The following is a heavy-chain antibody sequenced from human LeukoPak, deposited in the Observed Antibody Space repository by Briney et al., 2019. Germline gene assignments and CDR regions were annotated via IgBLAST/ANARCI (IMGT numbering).Heavy chain of an antibody. D-gene: IGHD6-19*01. CDR2: IYYSGST. J-gene: IGHJ4*02. CDR1: GGSISSGDYS. CDR3: ARAPSSGWYFY. V-gene: IGHV4-31*03. Sequence: SQTLSLTCTVSGGSISSGDYSWNWIRQHPGKGLEWIGYIYYSGSTQYNPSLKSRVTISVDTSKNQFSLKLSSVTAADTAVYYCARAPSSGWYFYWGQGTLVTVSS.